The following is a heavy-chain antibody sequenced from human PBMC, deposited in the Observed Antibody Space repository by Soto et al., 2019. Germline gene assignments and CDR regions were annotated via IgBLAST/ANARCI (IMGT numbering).Heavy chain of an antibody. CDR2: SSAYNGNT. V-gene: IGHV1-18*01. CDR3: ATDRVLPRRMSGSGSGDAVEI. J-gene: IGHJ3*02. D-gene: IGHD3-10*01. CDR1: GYTFTSYG. Sequence: ASVKVSGKASGYTFTSYGISWVRQAPGQGLEWMGWSSAYNGNTNYAQKLQGRVTMTTDTSTSTAYMELRSLRSDDTAVYYCATDRVLPRRMSGSGSGDAVEIWGQGTMVTVSS.